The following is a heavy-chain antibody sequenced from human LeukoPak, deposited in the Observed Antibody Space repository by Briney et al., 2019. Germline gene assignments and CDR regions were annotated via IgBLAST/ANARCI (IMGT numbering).Heavy chain of an antibody. CDR3: ARSAPAYYDFWSGLDY. Sequence: SETLSLTCTVSGVSIGSGGYYWSWIRQHPGKGLEWIVNIYYSGTTYYNPSLKSRVTISVDTSKNQFSLKLSSVTAADTAVYFRARSAPAYYDFWSGLDYWGQGTLVTVSS. V-gene: IGHV4-31*03. J-gene: IGHJ4*02. CDR1: GVSIGSGGYY. D-gene: IGHD3-3*01. CDR2: IYYSGTT.